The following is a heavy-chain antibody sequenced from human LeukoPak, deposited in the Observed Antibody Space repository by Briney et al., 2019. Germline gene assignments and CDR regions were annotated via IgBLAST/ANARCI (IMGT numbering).Heavy chain of an antibody. CDR3: ARDTGGGYSCYDC. D-gene: IGHD5-18*01. V-gene: IGHV3-7*01. CDR1: GFTFSSYW. CDR2: IKQDGSEK. J-gene: IGHJ4*02. Sequence: GGSLRLSCAASGFTFSSYWMTWMRQAPGKGLEWVANIKQDGSEKYYVDSVKGRFTISRDNAKNSLYLQINSLRAEDTAVYYCARDTGGGYSCYDCWGQGTLVTVSS.